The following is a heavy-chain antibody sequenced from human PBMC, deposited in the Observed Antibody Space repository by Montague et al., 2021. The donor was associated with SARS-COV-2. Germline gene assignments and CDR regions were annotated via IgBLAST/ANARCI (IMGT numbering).Heavy chain of an antibody. CDR2: INYGGST. D-gene: IGHD1-1*01. Sequence: SETLSLTCAVYGGSFSDYHWTWIRQSPGEGLEWIGQINYGGSTKYNPSLKSRVTISIDASKNQFPLKLTSVTVADTAVYYCARGAPGYWGQGTLVTVSS. V-gene: IGHV4-34*01. J-gene: IGHJ4*02. CDR1: GGSFSDYH. CDR3: ARGAPGY.